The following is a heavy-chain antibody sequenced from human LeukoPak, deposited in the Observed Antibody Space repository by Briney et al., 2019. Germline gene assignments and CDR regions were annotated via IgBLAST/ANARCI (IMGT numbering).Heavy chain of an antibody. Sequence: SETLSLTCAVSGGSISSSNWWSWVRQPPGKGLEWIGSIYYSGSTYYNPSLKSRVTISVDTSKNQFSLKLSSVTAADTAVYYCATLYSSSWYWYYGMDVWGQGTTVTVSS. J-gene: IGHJ6*02. CDR2: IYYSGST. V-gene: IGHV4-4*02. CDR3: ATLYSSSWYWYYGMDV. CDR1: GGSISSSNW. D-gene: IGHD6-13*01.